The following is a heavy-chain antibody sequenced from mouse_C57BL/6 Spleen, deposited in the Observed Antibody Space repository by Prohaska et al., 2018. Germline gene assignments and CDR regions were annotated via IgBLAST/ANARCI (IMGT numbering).Heavy chain of an antibody. V-gene: IGHV1-59*01. J-gene: IGHJ2*01. CDR3: ARSGDSSGYGY. CDR2: IDPSDSYT. D-gene: IGHD3-2*02. Sequence: QVQLQQPGAELVRPGTSVKLSCKASGYTFTSYWMHWVKQRPGQGLEWIGVIDPSDSYTNYNQKFKGKATLTVDTSSSTAYMQLSSLTSEDSAVYYCARSGDSSGYGYWGQGTTLTVSS. CDR1: GYTFTSYW.